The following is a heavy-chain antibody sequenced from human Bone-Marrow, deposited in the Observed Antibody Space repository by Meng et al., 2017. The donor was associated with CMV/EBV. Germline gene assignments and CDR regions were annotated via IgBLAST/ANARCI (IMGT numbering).Heavy chain of an antibody. CDR3: SRACYYYYGMDV. CDR1: GFTFSSYD. Sequence: GESLKISCAACGFTFSSYDMHWVRQATGKGLEWVSAIGTAGDTYYPGSVKGQFTISRENAKNSLYLQMNSLGAEDTAVYYCSRACYYYYGMDVWGQGTTVTVYS. CDR2: IGTAGDT. V-gene: IGHV3-13*03. J-gene: IGHJ6*01.